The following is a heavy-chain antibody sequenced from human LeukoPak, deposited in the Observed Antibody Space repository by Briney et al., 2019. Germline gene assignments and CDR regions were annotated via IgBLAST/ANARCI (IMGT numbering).Heavy chain of an antibody. CDR2: ISAYNGNT. CDR3: ATLLPHMVRGGEKAFDI. CDR1: GYTFTSYG. J-gene: IGHJ3*02. V-gene: IGHV1-18*01. D-gene: IGHD3-10*01. Sequence: ASVKVSCKASGYTFTSYGISWVRQAPGQGLEWMGWISAYNGNTNYAQKLQGRVTMTTDTSTSTAYMELSSLRSEDTAVYYCATLLPHMVRGGEKAFDIWGQGTMVTVSS.